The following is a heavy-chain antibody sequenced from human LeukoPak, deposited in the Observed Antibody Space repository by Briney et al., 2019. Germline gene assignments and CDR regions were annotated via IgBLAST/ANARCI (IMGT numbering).Heavy chain of an antibody. CDR1: GGSISSSSYY. V-gene: IGHV4-39*07. J-gene: IGHJ4*02. Sequence: SETLSLTCTVSGGSISSSSYYWGWIRQPPGKGLEWIGSIYYSGSTYYNPSLKSRVTISVDTSKNQFSLKLSSVTAADTAVYYCARVLRPMASQYYFDYWGQGTLVTVSS. CDR3: ARVLRPMASQYYFDY. D-gene: IGHD3-10*01. CDR2: IYYSGST.